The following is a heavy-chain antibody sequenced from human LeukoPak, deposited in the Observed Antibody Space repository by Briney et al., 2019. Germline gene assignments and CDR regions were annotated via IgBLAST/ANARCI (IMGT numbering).Heavy chain of an antibody. Sequence: PGGSLRLSCAAPGFTFNGYAMSWVRQAPGKGLEWVSLIIGSGATTYYADSVRGRFTVSRDNSKNTLYLQMYSLRAEDTAVYFCAKGDCGGTCLLIDDWGQGTLVTVSS. D-gene: IGHD2-21*01. J-gene: IGHJ4*02. CDR3: AKGDCGGTCLLIDD. V-gene: IGHV3-23*01. CDR2: IIGSGATT. CDR1: GFTFNGYA.